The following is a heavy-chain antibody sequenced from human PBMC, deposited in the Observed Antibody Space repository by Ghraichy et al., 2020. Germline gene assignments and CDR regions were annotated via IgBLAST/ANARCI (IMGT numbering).Heavy chain of an antibody. Sequence: SETLSLTCSVTGGTISSYFWTWVRQPPGKPLEWVGHISHTGATDYNPSLKTPVTISIDTSKMQFSLQLTSVTAADTAMYYCAATIGATPPRTWGPGILVTVS. J-gene: IGHJ5*01. CDR3: AATIGATPPRT. CDR1: GGTISSYF. D-gene: IGHD1-26*01. V-gene: IGHV4-59*03. CDR2: ISHTGAT.